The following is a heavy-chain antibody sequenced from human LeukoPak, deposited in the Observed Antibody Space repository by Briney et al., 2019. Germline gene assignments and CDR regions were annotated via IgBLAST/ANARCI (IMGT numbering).Heavy chain of an antibody. CDR1: GFTFSSYG. Sequence: GGSLRLSCAASGFTFSSYGMSWVRQAPGKGLEWVSTISRSGGGTYYADSVKGRFTISRDNSKNTLYLQMDSLRAEDTAVYYCANHYFDTSVSYYYYYMDVWGKGTTVTISS. D-gene: IGHD3-22*01. CDR2: ISRSGGGT. CDR3: ANHYFDTSVSYYYYYMDV. J-gene: IGHJ6*03. V-gene: IGHV3-23*01.